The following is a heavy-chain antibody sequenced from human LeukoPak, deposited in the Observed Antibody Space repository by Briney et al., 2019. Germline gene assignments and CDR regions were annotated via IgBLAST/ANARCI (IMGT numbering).Heavy chain of an antibody. CDR1: GFTFSSYS. V-gene: IGHV3-21*01. CDR3: ARDVMVRGVINYFDY. J-gene: IGHJ4*02. CDR2: ISSSSSYI. Sequence: GSLRLSCAASGFTFSSYSMNWVRQAPGKGLEWVSSISSSSSYIYYADSVKGRFTISRDNAKNSLYLQMNSLRAEDTAVYYCARDVMVRGVINYFDYWGQGTLVTVSS. D-gene: IGHD3-10*01.